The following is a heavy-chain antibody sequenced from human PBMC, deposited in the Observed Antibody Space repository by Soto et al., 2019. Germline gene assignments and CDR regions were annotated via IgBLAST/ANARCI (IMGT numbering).Heavy chain of an antibody. CDR3: ARGYATYEY. CDR2: IYPTGNT. V-gene: IGHV4-4*07. CDR1: GDSLSNYH. J-gene: IGHJ4*02. Sequence: SETLSLTXSVSGDSLSNYHWSWIRQPAGKGLEWIGRIYPTGNTNYNPSLKSRVTMSVDTSKNQFSLKLTSMTAADTAVYYCARGYATYEYWGQGTLVTVSS. D-gene: IGHD2-8*01.